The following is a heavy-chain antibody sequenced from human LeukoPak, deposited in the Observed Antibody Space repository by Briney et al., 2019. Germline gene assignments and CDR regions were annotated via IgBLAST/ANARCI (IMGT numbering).Heavy chain of an antibody. Sequence: PPETLSLTCTVSGGSIGYNYWNWIRQSPERGLEWIGYISSSGSIDYTPSLRSRVTMSLDTSKNHLSLNLRSVSAADTAIYYCAGYDHTNYLAYWGQGILVTVSS. D-gene: IGHD1-14*01. V-gene: IGHV4-59*13. CDR2: ISSSGSI. J-gene: IGHJ4*02. CDR1: GGSIGYNY. CDR3: AGYDHTNYLAY.